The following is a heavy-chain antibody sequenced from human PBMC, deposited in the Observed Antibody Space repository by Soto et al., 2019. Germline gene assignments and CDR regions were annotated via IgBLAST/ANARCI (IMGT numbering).Heavy chain of an antibody. CDR3: ARIGNYYDSSGYSQSSSYYYYYGMDV. Sequence: SGPTLVNPTETLTLTCTVSGFSLSNARMGVSWIRQPPGKALEWLAHIFSNDEKSYSTSLKSRLTISKDTSKSQVVLTMTNMDNVDTDTHYCARIGNYYDSSGYSQSSSYYYYYGMDVWGQGTTVTVSS. J-gene: IGHJ6*02. D-gene: IGHD3-22*01. CDR2: IFSNDEK. CDR1: GFSLSNARMG. V-gene: IGHV2-26*01.